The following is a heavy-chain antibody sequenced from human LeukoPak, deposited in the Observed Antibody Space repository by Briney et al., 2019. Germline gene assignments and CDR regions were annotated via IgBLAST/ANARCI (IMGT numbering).Heavy chain of an antibody. CDR2: INAYNGNT. V-gene: IGHV1-18*01. D-gene: IGHD1-26*01. J-gene: IGHJ6*03. CDR3: ARLERGIVGGTTPYYHYDIDV. Sequence: ASVKVSCKASGYTFTSYVINWVRQAPGQGLEWMGWINAYNGNTNYAQKLQGRVTIHTDTSTSTAYMALRSLRSDDTAVYYCARLERGIVGGTTPYYHYDIDVRGKGTTVTAAS. CDR1: GYTFTSYV.